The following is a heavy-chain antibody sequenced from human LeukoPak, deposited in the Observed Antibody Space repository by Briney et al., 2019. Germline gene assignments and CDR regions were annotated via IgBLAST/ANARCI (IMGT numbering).Heavy chain of an antibody. Sequence: GGSLRLSCAASGFTFSSYWMTWVRQAPGKGLEWVANIKQDGSERNYVDSVKGRFTISRDNAKNSLYLQMNTLRDEDTAVHYCATGAGCGYWGQGTLVTVSS. J-gene: IGHJ4*02. CDR1: GFTFSSYW. V-gene: IGHV3-7*03. D-gene: IGHD6-19*01. CDR2: IKQDGSER. CDR3: ATGAGCGY.